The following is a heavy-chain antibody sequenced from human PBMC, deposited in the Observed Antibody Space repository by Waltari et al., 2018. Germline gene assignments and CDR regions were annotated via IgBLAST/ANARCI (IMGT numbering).Heavy chain of an antibody. CDR3: ARVAQGIAAAVIYWYFDL. D-gene: IGHD6-13*01. J-gene: IGHJ2*01. Sequence: QVQLVQSGAEVKKPGSSVKVSCKASGGTFSSYAISWVRQAPGQGLEWMGGSIAILGTANYAQKLQGRVTITADESTSTAYMELSSLRSEDTAVYYCARVAQGIAAAVIYWYFDLWGRGTLVTVSS. CDR2: SIAILGTA. V-gene: IGHV1-69*01. CDR1: GGTFSSYA.